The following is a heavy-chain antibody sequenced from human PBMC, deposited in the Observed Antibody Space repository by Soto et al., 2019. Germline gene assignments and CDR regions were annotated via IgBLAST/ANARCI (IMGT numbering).Heavy chain of an antibody. V-gene: IGHV4-30-4*01. D-gene: IGHD3-10*01. CDR2: IYYNGRT. CDR1: GGSISSGDNY. J-gene: IGHJ5*02. CDR3: ARTLSYGSGSYPYWFDP. Sequence: SETLSLTCTVSGGSISSGDNYWSWIRQPPGKGLEWIGYIYYNGRTFYNPSLESRVTISVDTSKNQFSLKLSSVTAADTALYYCARTLSYGSGSYPYWFDPWGQGTLVTVSS.